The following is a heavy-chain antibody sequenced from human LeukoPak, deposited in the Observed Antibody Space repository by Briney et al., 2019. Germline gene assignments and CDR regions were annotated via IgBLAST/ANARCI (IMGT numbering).Heavy chain of an antibody. CDR1: GFTFSSYE. CDR3: ARESFTFGGVIAADFDY. V-gene: IGHV3-48*03. Sequence: GGSLGLSCAASGFTFSSYEMNWVRQAPGKGLEWASYISSSGSTIYYADSVKGRFTISRDNAKNSLYLQMNSLRAEDTAVYYCARESFTFGGVIAADFDYWGQGTLVTVSS. D-gene: IGHD3-16*02. CDR2: ISSSGSTI. J-gene: IGHJ4*02.